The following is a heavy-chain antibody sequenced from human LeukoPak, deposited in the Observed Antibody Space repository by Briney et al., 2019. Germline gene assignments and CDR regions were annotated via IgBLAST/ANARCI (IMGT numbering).Heavy chain of an antibody. CDR1: GYTFTSYY. J-gene: IGHJ6*02. CDR3: AREGYDSNGYHYYYYGMDV. V-gene: IGHV1-2*02. CDR2: INPNSGGT. D-gene: IGHD3-22*01. Sequence: ASVKVSCKASGYTFTSYYMHWVRQAPGQGLEWMGWINPNSGGTNYAQKFQGRVTMTRDTSINTAYMELTRLTSDDTAVYHCAREGYDSNGYHYYYYGMDVWGQGTTVTVSS.